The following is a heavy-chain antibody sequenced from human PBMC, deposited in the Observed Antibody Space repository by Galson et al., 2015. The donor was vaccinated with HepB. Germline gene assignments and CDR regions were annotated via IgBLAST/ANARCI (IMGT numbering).Heavy chain of an antibody. J-gene: IGHJ3*02. Sequence: SVKVSCKASGGTFSSYAISWVRQAPGQGLEWMGGIIPIFGTANYAQKFQGRVTITADESTSTAYMELSSLRSEDTAVYYCAFGYNGILNDAFDIWGQGTMVTVSS. CDR2: IIPIFGTA. V-gene: IGHV1-69*13. CDR1: GGTFSSYA. D-gene: IGHD5-12*01. CDR3: AFGYNGILNDAFDI.